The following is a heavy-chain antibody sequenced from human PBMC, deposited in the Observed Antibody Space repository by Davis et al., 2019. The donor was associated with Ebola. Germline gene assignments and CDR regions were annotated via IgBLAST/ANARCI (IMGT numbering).Heavy chain of an antibody. CDR2: IYYSGST. Sequence: MPSETLSLTCTVSGDSISSGGYYWSWIRQHPGKGLEWIGYIYYSGSTYYNPSLKSRVTISVDTSKNQFSLKLSSVTAADTAVYYCARRVYAYYYDSSGYYGTSDAFDIWGQGTMVTVSS. CDR1: GDSISSGGYY. V-gene: IGHV4-39*01. J-gene: IGHJ3*02. CDR3: ARRVYAYYYDSSGYYGTSDAFDI. D-gene: IGHD3-22*01.